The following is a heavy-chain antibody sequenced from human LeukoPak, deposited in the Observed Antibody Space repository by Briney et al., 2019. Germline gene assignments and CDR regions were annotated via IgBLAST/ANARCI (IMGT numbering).Heavy chain of an antibody. V-gene: IGHV3-23*01. CDR1: GFTFSSYW. CDR2: IEVGGAIT. Sequence: GGSLRLSCAASGFTFSSYWMSWVRRAPGKGLEWVSTIEVGGAITHYAASVKGRFTISRDTSKKILYLQMDSLRPEDTAVYYCAKPLGGSYLFDRWGQGTLVTVSS. J-gene: IGHJ4*02. D-gene: IGHD1-26*01. CDR3: AKPLGGSYLFDR.